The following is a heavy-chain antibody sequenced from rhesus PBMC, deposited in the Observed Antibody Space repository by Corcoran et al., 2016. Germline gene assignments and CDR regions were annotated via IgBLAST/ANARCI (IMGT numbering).Heavy chain of an antibody. Sequence: EVQLVQSGAEVKKPGASVKISCKASGYTFTDYYLHWVRQAPGKGLEWMGRVDPEDGEAIHAQKFQDRVTITADTSTDTAYRALSSLRSEDTAVYYCAVGDYSGSYYSSLDYWGQGVLVTVSS. CDR3: AVGDYSGSYYSSLDY. CDR1: GYTFTDYY. D-gene: IGHD3-16*01. V-gene: IGHV1-111*02. CDR2: VDPEDGEA. J-gene: IGHJ4*01.